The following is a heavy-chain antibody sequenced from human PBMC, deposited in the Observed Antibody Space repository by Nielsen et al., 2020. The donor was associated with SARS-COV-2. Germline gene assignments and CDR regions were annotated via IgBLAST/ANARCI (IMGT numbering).Heavy chain of an antibody. CDR3: ARSSITMIVVVTHFDY. D-gene: IGHD3-22*01. Sequence: ASVKVSCKASGYTFTSYGISWVRQAPGQGLEWMGWISAYNGNTNYAQKLQGRVTMTTDTSTSTAYMELSSLRSEDTAVYYCARSSITMIVVVTHFDYWGQGTLVTVSS. J-gene: IGHJ4*02. V-gene: IGHV1-18*01. CDR1: GYTFTSYG. CDR2: ISAYNGNT.